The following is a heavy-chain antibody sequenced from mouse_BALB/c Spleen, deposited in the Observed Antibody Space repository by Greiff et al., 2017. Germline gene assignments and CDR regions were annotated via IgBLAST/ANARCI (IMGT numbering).Heavy chain of an antibody. CDR2: IDPANGNT. D-gene: IGHD1-1*01. J-gene: IGHJ3*01. CDR3: ARGTTGFAY. Sequence: EVHLVESGAELVKPGASVKLSCTASGFNIKDTYMHWVKQRPEQGLEWIGRIDPANGNTKYDPKFQGKATITADTSSNTAYLQLSSLTSEDTAVYYCARGTTGFAYWGQGTLVTVSA. CDR1: GFNIKDTY. V-gene: IGHV14-3*02.